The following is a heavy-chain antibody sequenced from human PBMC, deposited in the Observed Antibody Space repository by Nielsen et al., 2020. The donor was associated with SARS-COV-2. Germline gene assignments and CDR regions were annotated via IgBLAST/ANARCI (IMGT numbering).Heavy chain of an antibody. D-gene: IGHD3-16*01. Sequence: GSLRLSCTVSGGSIGSSSYYWGWIRQPPGKGLEWIGSIYYSGSTYYNPSLKSRVTISVDTSKNQFSLKLSSVTAADTAVYYCARQSVDYVRGSPWNDYWGQGTLVTVSS. CDR1: GGSIGSSSYY. CDR2: IYYSGST. CDR3: ARQSVDYVRGSPWNDY. V-gene: IGHV4-39*01. J-gene: IGHJ4*02.